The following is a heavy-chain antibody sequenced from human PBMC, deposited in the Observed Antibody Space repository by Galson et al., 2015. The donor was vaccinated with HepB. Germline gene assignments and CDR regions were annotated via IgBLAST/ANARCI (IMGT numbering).Heavy chain of an antibody. J-gene: IGHJ5*02. V-gene: IGHV3-33*01. CDR1: GFTFSSYG. CDR2: IWYDGSNK. CDR3: ARAPGYSSSRGDWFDP. Sequence: SLRLSCAASGFTFSSYGMHWVRQAPGKGLEWVAVIWYDGSNKYYADSVKGRFTISRDNSKNTLYLQMNSLRAEDTAVYYCARAPGYSSSRGDWFDPWGQGTLVTVSS. D-gene: IGHD6-13*01.